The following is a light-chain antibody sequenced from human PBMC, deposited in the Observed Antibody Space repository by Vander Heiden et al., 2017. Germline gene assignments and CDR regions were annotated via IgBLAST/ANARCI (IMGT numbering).Light chain of an antibody. Sequence: SHVLPQPPSAPVAPGQTARITCGGNNIGSESVHWYQQRPGQAPVLVVYDDGDRPSGIPDRFSGSNSGNTASLTISRVEAGDEADYYCQVWDSSRDHVVFGGGTTLTGL. CDR2: DDG. J-gene: IGLJ2*01. V-gene: IGLV3-21*02. CDR1: NIGSES. CDR3: QVWDSSRDHVV.